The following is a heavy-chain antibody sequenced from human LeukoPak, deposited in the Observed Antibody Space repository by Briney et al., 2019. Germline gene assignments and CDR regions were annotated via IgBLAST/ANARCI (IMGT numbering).Heavy chain of an antibody. V-gene: IGHV3-23*01. CDR3: AKGRVGLWYFDL. J-gene: IGHJ2*01. Sequence: PGGSLRLSCAASGFTFSNYVMNWVRQAPGKGLEWVSGISGSGGNTDYADSVKGRFTISRDNSKNTLYLQMNSLTVEDTAAYYCAKGRVGLWYFDLWGRGTLVTVSS. CDR1: GFTFSNYV. CDR2: ISGSGGNT.